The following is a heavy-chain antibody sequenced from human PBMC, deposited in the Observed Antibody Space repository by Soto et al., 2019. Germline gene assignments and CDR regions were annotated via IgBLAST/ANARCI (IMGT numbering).Heavy chain of an antibody. CDR3: AKADPGGRCSGICYPDY. J-gene: IGHJ4*02. CDR2: ISYDSINK. D-gene: IGHD2-15*01. Sequence: QVHLVESGGGVVQPGQSLRLSCAASGFTFSTYAMHWLRQAPGKGLEWVAIISYDSINKFYADSVKGRFTISRDNSRNTLYLQMNSLTPEDMAVYYCAKADPGGRCSGICYPDYWGQGTLVTVSS. V-gene: IGHV3-30*18. CDR1: GFTFSTYA.